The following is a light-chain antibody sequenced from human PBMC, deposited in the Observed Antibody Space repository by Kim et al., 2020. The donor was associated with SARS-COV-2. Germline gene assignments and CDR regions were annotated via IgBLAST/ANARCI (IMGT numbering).Light chain of an antibody. CDR1: SDINVGTYN. J-gene: IGLJ2*01. Sequence: ARLTCTLPSDINVGTYNIHWYQQKPGSPPRYLLYYYSDSDKGQGSGVPSRFSGSKDASANTGILLISGLQSEDEADYYCMIWPSNAFGGGTQLTVL. CDR2: YYSDSDK. V-gene: IGLV5-37*01. CDR3: MIWPSNA.